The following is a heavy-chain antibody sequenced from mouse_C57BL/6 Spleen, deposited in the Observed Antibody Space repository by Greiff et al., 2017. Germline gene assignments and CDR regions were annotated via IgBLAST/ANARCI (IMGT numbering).Heavy chain of an antibody. CDR3: AIRILRNYFDY. CDR1: GYTFTGYW. Sequence: QVQLQQSGAELMKPGASVKLSCKASGYTFTGYWIEWVKQRPGHGLEWIGEILPGSGSTNYNEKFKGKATFTAATSSNTAYMQLSSLTTEDAAIYSCAIRILRNYFDYWGQGTTLTVSS. J-gene: IGHJ2*01. D-gene: IGHD1-1*01. V-gene: IGHV1-9*01. CDR2: ILPGSGST.